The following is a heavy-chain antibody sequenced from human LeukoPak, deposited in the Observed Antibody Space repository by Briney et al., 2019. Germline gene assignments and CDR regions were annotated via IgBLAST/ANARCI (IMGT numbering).Heavy chain of an antibody. J-gene: IGHJ4*02. D-gene: IGHD3-3*01. Sequence: GGSLRLSCAASGFTFSSYGMHWVRQAPGKGLEWVAFIRYDGSNKYYADSVKGRFTISRDNSKNTLYLQMNSLRSDDTAVYYCAREPGYDFWSGYPIDYWGQGTLVTVSS. CDR1: GFTFSSYG. CDR2: IRYDGSNK. V-gene: IGHV3-30*02. CDR3: AREPGYDFWSGYPIDY.